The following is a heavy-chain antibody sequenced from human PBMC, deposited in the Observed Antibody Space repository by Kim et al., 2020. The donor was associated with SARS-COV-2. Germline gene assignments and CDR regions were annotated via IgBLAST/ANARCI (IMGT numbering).Heavy chain of an antibody. Sequence: SVKGRFTISRDNSKNTLYLQMNSLRAEDTAVYYCARGGYDILTGSVGMDYWGQGTLVTVSS. V-gene: IGHV3-30*07. D-gene: IGHD3-9*01. J-gene: IGHJ4*02. CDR3: ARGGYDILTGSVGMDY.